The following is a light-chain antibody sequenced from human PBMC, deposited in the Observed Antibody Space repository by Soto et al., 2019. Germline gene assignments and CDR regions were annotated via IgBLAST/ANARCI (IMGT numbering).Light chain of an antibody. CDR2: DVS. V-gene: IGLV2-14*03. J-gene: IGLJ1*01. Sequence: QSALTQPASVSGSPGQSITISCTGTSSDVGGYNYVSWYQQHPGKAPKLIIYDVSNRPSGVSNRFSGSKSGNTASLTISGLQAEDEADYYCSSFASSTIGVFGSGTKLT. CDR3: SSFASSTIGV. CDR1: SSDVGGYNY.